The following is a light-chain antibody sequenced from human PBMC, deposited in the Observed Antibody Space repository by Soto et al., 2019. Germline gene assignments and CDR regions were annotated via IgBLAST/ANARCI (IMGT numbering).Light chain of an antibody. CDR2: EGI. CDR1: SSDVGSYNL. CDR3: CSYAGSRGEV. V-gene: IGLV2-23*01. J-gene: IGLJ2*01. Sequence: QPVLTQPASVSGSPGQSITISCTGTSSDVGSYNLVSWYQQHPGKAPKLMIYEGIKRPSGVSNRFSGSKSGNTASLTISGLQAEDEADYYCCSYAGSRGEVFGGGTKLTVL.